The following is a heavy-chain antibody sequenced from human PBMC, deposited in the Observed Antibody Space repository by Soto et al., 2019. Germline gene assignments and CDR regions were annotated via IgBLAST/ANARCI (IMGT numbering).Heavy chain of an antibody. CDR1: GYTFTVYN. CDR2: INPKSGGT. V-gene: IGHV1-2*02. J-gene: IGHJ4*02. D-gene: IGHD1-26*01. Sequence: QVQLVQPGAEGKKPGASVNASCKASGYTFTVYNMHWVRQAPGQGLEWMGWINPKSGGTMYPQKFQGRVTMTWDTSISTAYMALTRLRSDDTAVYYCARDLAKGGGSAGFDYWGQGTLVTVSS. CDR3: ARDLAKGGGSAGFDY.